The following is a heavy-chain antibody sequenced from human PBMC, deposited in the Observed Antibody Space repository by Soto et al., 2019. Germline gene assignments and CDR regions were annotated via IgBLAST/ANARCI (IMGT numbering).Heavy chain of an antibody. V-gene: IGHV1-69*01. CDR2: IIPIFGTA. CDR3: ARDGSGTAVDHRSFDY. D-gene: IGHD6-19*01. Sequence: QVQLVQSGAEVKKPGSSVKVSCKASGGTFSSYAISWVRQAPGQGLEWMGGIIPIFGTANYAQKFQGRVTITADESTSTAYMELSSLRSEDKAVYYCARDGSGTAVDHRSFDYRGQGTLVTDSS. CDR1: GGTFSSYA. J-gene: IGHJ4*02.